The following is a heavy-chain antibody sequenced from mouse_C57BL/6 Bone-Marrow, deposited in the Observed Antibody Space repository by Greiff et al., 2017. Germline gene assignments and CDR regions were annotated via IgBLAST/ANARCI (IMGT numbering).Heavy chain of an antibody. D-gene: IGHD1-2*01. V-gene: IGHV14-4*01. CDR1: GFNIKDDY. J-gene: IGHJ2*01. CDR2: IDPENGDT. CDR3: TTDTTALFDY. Sequence: VQLQQSGAELVRPGASVKLSCTASGFNIKDDYMHWVKQRPEQGLEWIGWIDPENGDTEYASKFQGKATITADTSSNTDYLQLSILTSVDTAVYYCTTDTTALFDYWGQGTTLTVSS.